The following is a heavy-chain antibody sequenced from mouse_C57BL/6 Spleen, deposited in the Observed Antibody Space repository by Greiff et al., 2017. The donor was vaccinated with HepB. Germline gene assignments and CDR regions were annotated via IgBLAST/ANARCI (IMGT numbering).Heavy chain of an antibody. D-gene: IGHD1-1*01. CDR1: GYTFTSYT. V-gene: IGHV1-4*01. Sequence: VQLQQSGAELARPGASVKMSCKASGYTFTSYTMHWVKQRPGQGLEWIGYINPSSGYTKYNQKFKDKATLTADKSSSTAYMQLSSLTSEDSAVYYCASFITTVGDWYFDVWGTGTTVTVSS. J-gene: IGHJ1*03. CDR3: ASFITTVGDWYFDV. CDR2: INPSSGYT.